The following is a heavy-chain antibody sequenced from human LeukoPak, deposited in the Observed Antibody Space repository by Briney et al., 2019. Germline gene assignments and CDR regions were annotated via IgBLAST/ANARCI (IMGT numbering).Heavy chain of an antibody. V-gene: IGHV4-31*03. Sequence: PSQTLSLTCTVSGGSISSGGYYWRWIRQHPGTGLEWIGYIYYSGSTYYNPSLKSRVTISVDTSKNQFSLKLSSVTAADTAVYYCARGGGIAVAGTFFDYWGQGTLVTVSS. CDR1: GGSISSGGYY. D-gene: IGHD6-19*01. CDR2: IYYSGST. J-gene: IGHJ4*02. CDR3: ARGGGIAVAGTFFDY.